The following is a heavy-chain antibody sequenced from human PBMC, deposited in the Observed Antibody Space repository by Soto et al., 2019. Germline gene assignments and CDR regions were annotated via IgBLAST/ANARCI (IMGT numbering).Heavy chain of an antibody. Sequence: ESGGGVIQPGRSLRLSCAASGFTFSSYTMHWVRQAPGKGLEWVAVISYDGSNKYYADSVKGRFTISRDNSKNTLYLQMNTLRAEDTAVYYCRGGSYYGGDFWGQGTLVTVSS. D-gene: IGHD1-26*01. CDR3: RGGSYYGGDF. CDR2: ISYDGSNK. J-gene: IGHJ4*02. CDR1: GFTFSSYT. V-gene: IGHV3-30-3*01.